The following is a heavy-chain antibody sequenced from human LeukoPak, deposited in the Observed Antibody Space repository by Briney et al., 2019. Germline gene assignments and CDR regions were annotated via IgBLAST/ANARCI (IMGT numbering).Heavy chain of an antibody. CDR1: GYTFTSYD. V-gene: IGHV1-8*01. D-gene: IGHD2-15*01. CDR2: MNPNSGNT. CDR3: ARSQRIVVVAAKRYYFDY. J-gene: IGHJ4*02. Sequence: ASVKASCKASGYTFTSYDINWVRQATGQGLEWMGWMNPNSGNTGYAHKFQGRVTMTRNTSISKAYMVLSSLRSEDTAVYYCARSQRIVVVAAKRYYFDYWGQGTLVTVSS.